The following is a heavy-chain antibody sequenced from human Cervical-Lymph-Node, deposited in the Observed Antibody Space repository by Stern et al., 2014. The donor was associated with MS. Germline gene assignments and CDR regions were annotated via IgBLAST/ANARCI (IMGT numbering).Heavy chain of an antibody. CDR1: GFKFSIYW. CDR3: ARQATAWASDV. CDR2: IYPGDSEP. J-gene: IGHJ4*02. D-gene: IGHD2-21*02. Sequence: EVQLVESGAELIRPGESLKISCKGSGFKFSIYWIAWVRQMPGKGLEWMVIIYPGDSEPRYSPSFQGQVPMSADKSTSTAYLQWSSLNASDTAMYFCARQATAWASDVWGQGTLVTVSS. V-gene: IGHV5-51*01.